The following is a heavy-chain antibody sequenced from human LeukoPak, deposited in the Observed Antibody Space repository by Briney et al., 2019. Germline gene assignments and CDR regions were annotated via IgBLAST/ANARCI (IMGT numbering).Heavy chain of an antibody. Sequence: GGSLRLSCAASGFTFSSYSMNWVRQAPGKGLEWVSSITSSSSFIYYADSVRGRFSISRDNAKNSLYLQMNSLRAEDTAVYYCAREWDQWLVLHPFDYWGQGTLVTVSS. CDR2: ITSSSSFI. CDR3: AREWDQWLVLHPFDY. J-gene: IGHJ4*02. CDR1: GFTFSSYS. D-gene: IGHD6-19*01. V-gene: IGHV3-21*01.